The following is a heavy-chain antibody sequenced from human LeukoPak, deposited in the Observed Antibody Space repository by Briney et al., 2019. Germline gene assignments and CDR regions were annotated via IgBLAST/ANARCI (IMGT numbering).Heavy chain of an antibody. Sequence: GGSLRLSCAASVFTFCSYVMSWVRQAPGKGLEWVSAVSGSGGSTHDADSVKGRFTISRDNSRNTLYLQMNSLRAEDTAIYYCARVMGPHYFDTSGSSRAFDFWGQGTLVTVSS. J-gene: IGHJ4*02. CDR1: VFTFCSYV. V-gene: IGHV3-23*01. CDR3: ARVMGPHYFDTSGSSRAFDF. CDR2: VSGSGGST. D-gene: IGHD3-22*01.